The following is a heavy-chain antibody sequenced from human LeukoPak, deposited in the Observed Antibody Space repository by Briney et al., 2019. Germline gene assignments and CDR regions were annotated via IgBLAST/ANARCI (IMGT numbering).Heavy chain of an antibody. Sequence: GGSVRLSCAASGFTFSSYWMSWVRQAPGKGLEWVTNIKQDGSEKYYVDSVKGRFTISRDNAKNSLYLQMNSLRAEDTAVYYCARVGLGITIFGVVKNAFDIWGQGTMVTVSS. CDR2: IKQDGSEK. CDR1: GFTFSSYW. D-gene: IGHD3-3*01. V-gene: IGHV3-7*01. CDR3: ARVGLGITIFGVVKNAFDI. J-gene: IGHJ3*02.